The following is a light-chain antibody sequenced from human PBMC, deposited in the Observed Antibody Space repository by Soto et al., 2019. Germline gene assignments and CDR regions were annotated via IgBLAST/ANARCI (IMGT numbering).Light chain of an antibody. J-gene: IGKJ4*01. CDR2: FGS. Sequence: DIVMTQSPLSLPVTPGEPASISCRSSESLLHSNGYNCLDWYLQKPGQSPQLLIYFGSYRASGVPDRFSDSGSGTDVTLKISRVEAEDVGVYYCMQALQTPLTFGGGTKVEIK. V-gene: IGKV2-28*01. CDR3: MQALQTPLT. CDR1: ESLLHSNGYNC.